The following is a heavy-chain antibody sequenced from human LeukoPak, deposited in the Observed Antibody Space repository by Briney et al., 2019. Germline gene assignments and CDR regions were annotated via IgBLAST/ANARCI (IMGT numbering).Heavy chain of an antibody. CDR2: INAGNGNT. J-gene: IGHJ4*02. CDR3: ARGSTITMIVVVPPTPFDY. D-gene: IGHD3-22*01. V-gene: IGHV1-3*01. CDR1: GYTFTSYA. Sequence: APVKVSCKASGYTFTSYAMHWVHQAPGQRLEWMGWINAGNGNTKYSQKFQGRVTITRDTSASTAYMELSSLRSEDTAVYYCARGSTITMIVVVPPTPFDYWGQGTLVTVSS.